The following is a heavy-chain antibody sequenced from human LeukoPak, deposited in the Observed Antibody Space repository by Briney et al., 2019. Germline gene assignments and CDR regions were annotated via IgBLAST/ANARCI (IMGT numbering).Heavy chain of an antibody. Sequence: GGSLRLSCAASGFSLSNYWMHWARQAPGKGLVWVARINSDGSNTIYVDSVKGRFTISRDNTKNTLYLQMNSLRVEDTAVYYCASGISIWLGNPSDMWGQGTMVTVSS. J-gene: IGHJ3*02. V-gene: IGHV3-74*01. CDR1: GFSLSNYW. D-gene: IGHD3-3*01. CDR3: ASGISIWLGNPSDM. CDR2: INSDGSNT.